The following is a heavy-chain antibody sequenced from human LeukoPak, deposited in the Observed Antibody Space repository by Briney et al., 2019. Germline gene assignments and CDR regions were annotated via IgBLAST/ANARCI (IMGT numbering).Heavy chain of an antibody. V-gene: IGHV4-34*01. CDR2: INHSGST. D-gene: IGHD6-13*01. Sequence: PSETLSLTCAVYGGSFSGYYWSWIRQPPGKGLEWIGEINHSGSTNYNPSLKSRVTISVDTSKNQFSLKLSSVTAADTAVYYCARAEYSSSWYQVYWGQGTLVTVSS. J-gene: IGHJ4*02. CDR3: ARAEYSSSWYQVY. CDR1: GGSFSGYY.